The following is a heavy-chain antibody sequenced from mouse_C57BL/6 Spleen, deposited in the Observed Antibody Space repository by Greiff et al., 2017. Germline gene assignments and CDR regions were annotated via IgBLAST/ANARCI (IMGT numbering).Heavy chain of an antibody. CDR1: GFTFSSYA. J-gene: IGHJ4*01. Sequence: EVKLVESGAGLVKPGGSLKLSCAASGFTFSSYAMSWVRQTPEKRLEWVAYISSGGDYIYYADTVKGSYTISRDNARNTLYLQLSSLKSEDTAMYYCTGGPMAMCYWGQGASVTVSS. V-gene: IGHV5-9-1*02. CDR3: TGGPMAMCY. CDR2: ISSGGDYI.